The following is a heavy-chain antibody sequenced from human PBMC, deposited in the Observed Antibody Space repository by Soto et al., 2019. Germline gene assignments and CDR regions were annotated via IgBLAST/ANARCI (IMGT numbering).Heavy chain of an antibody. V-gene: IGHV3-21*01. D-gene: IGHD6-19*01. Sequence: EVQLVESGGGLVKPGGSLRLSCAASGFTFSSYSMNWVRQAPGKGLEWVSYISSSTSYIYYADSVKGRFTISRDDAHNSLFLQMKSLRAEDTAVYYCARERLPAVAGSNDYWGQGTLVTVSS. J-gene: IGHJ4*02. CDR1: GFTFSSYS. CDR2: ISSSTSYI. CDR3: ARERLPAVAGSNDY.